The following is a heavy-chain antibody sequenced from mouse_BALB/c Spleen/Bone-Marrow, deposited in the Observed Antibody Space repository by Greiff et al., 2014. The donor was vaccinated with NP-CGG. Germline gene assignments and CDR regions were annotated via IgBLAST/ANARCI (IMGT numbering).Heavy chain of an antibody. CDR3: TREGAY. CDR1: GYTFTSYY. CDR2: INHSNGYT. V-gene: IGHV1S81*02. J-gene: IGHJ3*01. Sequence: VKLVESGAELVKPGASVKLSCKASGYTFTSYYMYWVKQRPGQGLEWIGEINHSNGYTNFNEKFESKATLTVDKSSSTAYMQLSSLTSEDSAVYYCTREGAYWGQGTLVTVSA.